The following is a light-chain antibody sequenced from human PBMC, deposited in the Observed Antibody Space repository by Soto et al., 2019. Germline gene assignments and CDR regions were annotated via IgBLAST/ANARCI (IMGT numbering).Light chain of an antibody. CDR3: GTWDTSLSAWV. V-gene: IGLV1-51*01. J-gene: IGLJ3*02. CDR2: DNN. CDR1: SSNIGNKY. Sequence: SVLTQPPSVSAAPGQKVTTSCSGSSSNIGNKYVSWYQQLPGTAPKLLIYDNNKRPSGIPDRISGSKSGTSATLAITGLQTGDEADYYCGTWDTSLSAWVFGGGTQLTVL.